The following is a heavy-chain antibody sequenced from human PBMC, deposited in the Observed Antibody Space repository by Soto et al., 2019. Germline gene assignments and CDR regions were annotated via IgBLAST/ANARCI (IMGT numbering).Heavy chain of an antibody. D-gene: IGHD6-13*01. Sequence: PXETLSLTCTVSGGSISSYYWSWIRQPPGKGLEWIGYIYYSGSTNYNPSLKSRVTISVDTSKNQFSLKLSSVTAADTAVYYCARDRSGEAAETRWFDPWGQGTLVTVSS. CDR3: ARDRSGEAAETRWFDP. CDR1: GGSISSYY. V-gene: IGHV4-59*01. CDR2: IYYSGST. J-gene: IGHJ5*02.